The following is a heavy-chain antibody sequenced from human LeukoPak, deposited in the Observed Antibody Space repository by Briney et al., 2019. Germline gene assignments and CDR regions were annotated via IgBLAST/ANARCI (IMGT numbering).Heavy chain of an antibody. CDR1: GGSISSSSYY. V-gene: IGHV4-39*07. D-gene: IGHD6-19*01. CDR2: IYYSGST. CDR3: ARVKYSSGWYGPHFDY. Sequence: SETLSLTCTVSGGSISSSSYYCGWIRQPPGKGLEWIGSIYYSGSTYYNPSLKSRVTISVDTSKNQFSLKLSSVTAADTAVYYCARVKYSSGWYGPHFDYWGQGTLVTVSS. J-gene: IGHJ4*02.